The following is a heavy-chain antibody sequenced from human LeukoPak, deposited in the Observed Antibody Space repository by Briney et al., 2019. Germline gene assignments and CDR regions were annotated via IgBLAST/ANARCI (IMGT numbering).Heavy chain of an antibody. CDR1: GFTFSSYA. J-gene: IGHJ4*02. CDR2: ISYDGSNK. CDR3: IAAAVF. Sequence: PGGSLRLSCAASGFTFSSYAMHWVRQAPGKGLEWVAVISYDGSNKYYADSVKGRFTISRDNSKNTLYLQMNSLRAEDTAVYYCIAAAVFWGQGTLVTVSS. D-gene: IGHD6-13*01. V-gene: IGHV3-30-3*01.